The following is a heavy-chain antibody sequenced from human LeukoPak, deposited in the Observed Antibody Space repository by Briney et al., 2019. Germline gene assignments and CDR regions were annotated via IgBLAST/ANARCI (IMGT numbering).Heavy chain of an antibody. CDR3: AKDPAAMGEYSQH. V-gene: IGHV3-9*01. Sequence: GGSLRLSCAASGFTFDDYAMHWVRQAPGKGLEWVSGISWNSGSIGYADTVKGRFTISRDNAKNSLYLQMNSLRAEDTALYYCAKDPAAMGEYSQHWGQGTLVTVSS. CDR1: GFTFDDYA. D-gene: IGHD2-2*01. J-gene: IGHJ1*01. CDR2: ISWNSGSI.